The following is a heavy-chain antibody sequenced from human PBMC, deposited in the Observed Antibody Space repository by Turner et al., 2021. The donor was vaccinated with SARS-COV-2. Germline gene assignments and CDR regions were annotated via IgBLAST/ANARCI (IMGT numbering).Heavy chain of an antibody. CDR3: ARHVIVPEAGNWFDP. J-gene: IGHJ5*02. V-gene: IGHV4-39*01. D-gene: IGHD1-26*01. CDR2: IPSSGIP. CDR1: GDSSNRDNDY. Sequence: QLQLEDSGPGLLKPSETLSLTRSVSGDSSNRDNDYWGWTPQPPGKGLEWIGNIPSSGIPFYNSSLKSRVTVSIDTSKNQFSLRLDSVTAAETAVYYCARHVIVPEAGNWFDPWGQGILVSVSS.